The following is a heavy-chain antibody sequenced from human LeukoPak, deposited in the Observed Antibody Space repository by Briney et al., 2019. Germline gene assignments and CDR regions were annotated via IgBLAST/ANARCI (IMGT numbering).Heavy chain of an antibody. D-gene: IGHD3-10*01. Sequence: GGSLRLSCAASGFPFSSYEMNWVRQAPGKGLEWVSSISSSSSYIYYADSVKGRFTISRDNAKNSLYLQMNSLRAEDTAVYYCARDSSTGWGMGQYYYYYYGMDVWGQGTTVTVSS. V-gene: IGHV3-21*01. CDR1: GFPFSSYE. J-gene: IGHJ6*02. CDR2: ISSSSSYI. CDR3: ARDSSTGWGMGQYYYYYYGMDV.